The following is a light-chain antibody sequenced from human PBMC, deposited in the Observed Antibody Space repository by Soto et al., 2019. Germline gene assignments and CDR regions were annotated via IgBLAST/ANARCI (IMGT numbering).Light chain of an antibody. CDR3: AAWDDSLSGPV. J-gene: IGLJ7*01. CDR1: SSSIGSNY. CDR2: RNN. V-gene: IGLV1-47*01. Sequence: QSVLTQPPSASGTPGQRVTTSCSGSSSSIGSNYVYWYQQLPGTAPKLLIYRNNQRPSGVPDRFSGSKSGTSASLAISGLRSEDEADYYCAAWDDSLSGPVFGGGTQLTVL.